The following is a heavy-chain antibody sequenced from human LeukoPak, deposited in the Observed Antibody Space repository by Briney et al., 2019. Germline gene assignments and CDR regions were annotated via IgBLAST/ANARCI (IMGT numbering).Heavy chain of an antibody. V-gene: IGHV3-21*01. CDR2: ISSSSSYI. D-gene: IGHD6-19*01. Sequence: RGSLRLSCAASGFTLSSYSMNWVRQAPGKGLEWVSSISSSSSYIYYADSVKGRFTIPRNNAKNSLYLQMNSLRAEDTAMYYCARDSRQWLVDWYFDLWGRGTLVTVSS. CDR1: GFTLSSYS. CDR3: ARDSRQWLVDWYFDL. J-gene: IGHJ2*01.